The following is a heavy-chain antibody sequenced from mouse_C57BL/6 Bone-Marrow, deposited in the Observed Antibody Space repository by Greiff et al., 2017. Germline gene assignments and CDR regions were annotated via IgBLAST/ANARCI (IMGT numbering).Heavy chain of an antibody. CDR1: GFNIKDYY. CDR3: TRSLIYYGTNY. D-gene: IGHD1-1*01. J-gene: IGHJ2*01. V-gene: IGHV14-2*01. Sequence: EVKLQQSGAELVKPGASVKLSCTASGFNIKDYYIHWVKQRTEQGLEWIGRIDPEDGETKYAPKFQDKATITADTSSNTAYLQLSSLTSEDTAVYYCTRSLIYYGTNYWGQGTTLIVSS. CDR2: IDPEDGET.